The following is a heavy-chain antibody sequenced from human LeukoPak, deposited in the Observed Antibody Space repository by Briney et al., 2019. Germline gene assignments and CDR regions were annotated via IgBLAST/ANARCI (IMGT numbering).Heavy chain of an antibody. J-gene: IGHJ6*02. D-gene: IGHD3-10*01. CDR2: ISGSGGST. CDR1: GFTFNSYA. CDR3: AREGRRGPQYYYYGMDV. V-gene: IGHV3-23*01. Sequence: SLRLSCAASGFTFNSYAMSWVRQAPGKGLEWVSAISGSGGSTYYADSVKGRFTISRDNSKNTLYLQMNSLRAEDTAVYYCAREGRRGPQYYYYGMDVWGQGTTVTVSS.